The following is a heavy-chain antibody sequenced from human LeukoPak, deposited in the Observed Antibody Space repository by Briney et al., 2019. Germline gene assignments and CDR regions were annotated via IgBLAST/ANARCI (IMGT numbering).Heavy chain of an antibody. J-gene: IGHJ4*02. V-gene: IGHV4-34*09. Sequence: SETLSLTCAVYGGSFSGYYWSWIRQHPGKGLEWIGYIYHSGSTYYNPSLKSRVTISVDTSKNQFSLKLSSVTAADTAVYYCARVTVLRFLEWLRRDDSTAGPFDYWGQGTLVTVSS. D-gene: IGHD3-3*01. CDR3: ARVTVLRFLEWLRRDDSTAGPFDY. CDR2: IYHSGST. CDR1: GGSFSGYY.